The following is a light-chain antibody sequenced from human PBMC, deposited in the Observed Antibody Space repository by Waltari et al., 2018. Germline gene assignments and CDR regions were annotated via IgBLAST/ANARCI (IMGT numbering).Light chain of an antibody. Sequence: QSVLTQPPSASGPPGQRVTISCSGSSSNIGSNTVNWYQQLPGTAHNILIYSNNQRPSGVPDRFSGSKSGTSASLAISGLQSEDEADYYCAAWDDSLNGVVFGGGTKLTVL. J-gene: IGLJ2*01. V-gene: IGLV1-44*01. CDR1: SSNIGSNT. CDR2: SNN. CDR3: AAWDDSLNGVV.